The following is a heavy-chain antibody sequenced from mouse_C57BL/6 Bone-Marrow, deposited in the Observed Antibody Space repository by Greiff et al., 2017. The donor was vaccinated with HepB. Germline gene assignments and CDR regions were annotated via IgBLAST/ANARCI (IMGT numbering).Heavy chain of an antibody. CDR1: GYSITSGYY. V-gene: IGHV3-6*01. D-gene: IGHD4-1*01. CDR3: ARGTGTWAY. Sequence: EVKLVESGPGLVKPSQSLSLTCSVTGYSITSGYYWNWIRQFPGNKLEWMGYISYDGSNNYNPSLKNRISITRDTSKNQFFLKLNSVTTEDTATYYCARGTGTWAYGGQGTLVTVSA. J-gene: IGHJ3*01. CDR2: ISYDGSN.